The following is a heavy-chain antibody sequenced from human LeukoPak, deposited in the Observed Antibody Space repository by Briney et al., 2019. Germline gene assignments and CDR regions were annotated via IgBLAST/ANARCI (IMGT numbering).Heavy chain of an antibody. D-gene: IGHD2-21*01. CDR3: ARDLRVISFDN. CDR1: GFSFSIYG. CDR2: ITGSGGTT. J-gene: IGHJ4*02. Sequence: GGTLRLSCAASGFSFSIYGMNWVRQAPGRGVEGVSGITGSGGTTYYADSVKGRATISRDNSKNTLYLQMNSLRAEDTAIYYCARDLRVISFDNWGQGTRVTVSS. V-gene: IGHV3-23*01.